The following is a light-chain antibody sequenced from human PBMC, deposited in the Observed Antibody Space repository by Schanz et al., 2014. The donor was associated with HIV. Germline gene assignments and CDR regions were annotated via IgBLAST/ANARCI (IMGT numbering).Light chain of an antibody. CDR1: SSDIGNYNY. V-gene: IGLV2-14*03. CDR3: SSYTSSNTVV. CDR2: DVT. J-gene: IGLJ3*02. Sequence: QSVLTQPASVSGSPGQSITLSCIGTSSDIGNYNYVSWYQHYPDKAPKLLIFDVTNRPSGVSHRFSGSKSGTTASLTISGLQSEDEADYYCSSYTSSNTVVFGGGTKVTVL.